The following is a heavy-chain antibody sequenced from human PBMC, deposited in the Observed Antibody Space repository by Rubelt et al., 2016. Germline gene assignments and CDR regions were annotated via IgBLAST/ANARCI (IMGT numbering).Heavy chain of an antibody. Sequence: DGSEKYYADSVRGRFTISRDNSENTLYLQMNSLRAEDTAVYYCARSGSGWYFDFWGQGTLVTVSS. V-gene: IGHV3-33*01. CDR2: DGSEK. J-gene: IGHJ4*02. CDR3: ARSGSGWYFDF. D-gene: IGHD6-19*01.